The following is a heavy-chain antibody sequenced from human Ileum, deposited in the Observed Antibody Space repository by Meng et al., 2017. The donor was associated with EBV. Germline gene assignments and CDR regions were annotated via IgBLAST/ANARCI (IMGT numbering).Heavy chain of an antibody. CDR1: GYSISSTNC. CDR2: IYYSGST. CDR3: ARNVPGTSAYYD. J-gene: IGHJ4*02. V-gene: IGHV4-28*01. D-gene: IGHD3-22*01. Sequence: LQRSAPGLWHPSDTLSLTIAVSGYSISSTNCGVGTRQPPGKGLEWIGYIYYSGSTSYNPSLKSRVTMSVDTSKNQFSLNLNSVTAVDTAVYYCARNVPGTSAYYDWGQGTLVTVSS.